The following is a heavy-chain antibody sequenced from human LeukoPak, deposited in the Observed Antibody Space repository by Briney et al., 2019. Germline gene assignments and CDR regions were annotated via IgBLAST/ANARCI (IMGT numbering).Heavy chain of an antibody. Sequence: PSETLSLTCTVSGGSISSYYWGWIRQPPGKGLEYIGSIYYSGSTYYNPSLKSRVTISVDTSKNQFSLKLSSVTAADTAVYYCARGPPDCSSTSCYAFDAFDIWGQGTMVTVSS. J-gene: IGHJ3*02. CDR2: IYYSGST. CDR1: GGSISSYY. CDR3: ARGPPDCSSTSCYAFDAFDI. V-gene: IGHV4-39*07. D-gene: IGHD2-2*01.